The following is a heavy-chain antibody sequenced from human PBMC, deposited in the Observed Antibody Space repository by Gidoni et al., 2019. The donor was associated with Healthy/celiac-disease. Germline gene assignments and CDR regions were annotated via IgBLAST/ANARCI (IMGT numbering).Heavy chain of an antibody. CDR3: ARDWSELERDLERIQGY. J-gene: IGHJ4*02. CDR1: GYTFTGYY. CDR2: INPNSGGT. D-gene: IGHD1-1*01. Sequence: QVQLVQSGAEVKKPGASVKVSCKASGYTFTGYYMHWVRQAPGQGLEWMGWINPNSGGTNYAQKFQGRVTMTRDTSISTAYMELSRLRSDDTAVYYCARDWSELERDLERIQGYWGQGTLVTVSS. V-gene: IGHV1-2*02.